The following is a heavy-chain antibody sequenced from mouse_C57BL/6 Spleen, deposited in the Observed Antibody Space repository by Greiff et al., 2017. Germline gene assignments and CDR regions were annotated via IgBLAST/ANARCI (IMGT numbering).Heavy chain of an antibody. V-gene: IGHV1-55*01. Sequence: QVQLQQPGAELVKPGASVKMSCKASGYTFTSYWITWVKQRPGQGLEWIGDIYPGSGSTNYNEKFKSKAKLTVDTSSSTAYMQLSSLTSEDSAVYYCARTGVYYGNYSTLYYFDYWGQGTTLTVSS. CDR3: ARTGVYYGNYSTLYYFDY. D-gene: IGHD2-1*01. CDR2: IYPGSGST. J-gene: IGHJ2*01. CDR1: GYTFTSYW.